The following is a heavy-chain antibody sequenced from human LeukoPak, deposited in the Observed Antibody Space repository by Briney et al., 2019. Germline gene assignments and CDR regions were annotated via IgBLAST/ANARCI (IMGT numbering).Heavy chain of an antibody. V-gene: IGHV4-39*01. D-gene: IGHD1-1*01. Sequence: PAETLSLTCTVSGGSISGSSYYWGWIRQPPGKGLEWFGSIYYSGSTYYNQSLKSRVTISVDTSKNQFSLNLRSVTAADTAVYYCARHRWNDELYFDYWGQGTLVTVSS. CDR3: ARHRWNDELYFDY. CDR1: GGSISGSSYY. J-gene: IGHJ4*02. CDR2: IYYSGST.